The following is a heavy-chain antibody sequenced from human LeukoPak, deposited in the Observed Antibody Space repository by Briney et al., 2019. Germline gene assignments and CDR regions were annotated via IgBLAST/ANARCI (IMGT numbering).Heavy chain of an antibody. D-gene: IGHD3-22*01. J-gene: IGHJ4*02. V-gene: IGHV4-59*08. CDR1: GGSISSYY. CDR3: ARHLTYYYDSSGYYYDY. Sequence: SETLSLTCTVPGGSISSYYWSWIRQPPGKGLEWIGYIYYSGSTNYNPSLKSRVTISVVTSKNQFSLKLSSVTAADTAVYYCARHLTYYYDSSGYYYDYWGQGTLVTVSS. CDR2: IYYSGST.